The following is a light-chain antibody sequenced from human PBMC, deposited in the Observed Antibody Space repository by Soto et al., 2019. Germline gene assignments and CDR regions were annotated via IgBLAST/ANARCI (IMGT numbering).Light chain of an antibody. CDR2: LSSDGSH. J-gene: IGLJ2*01. CDR3: QTWDTGARVV. CDR1: SGHSSYA. V-gene: IGLV4-69*01. Sequence: QLVLTQSPSASACLGASVELTCTLSSGHSSYAIAWHQQQPEKGPRYLMKLSSDGSHSKGDGIPDRFSGSSSGAERYLTISSLQSEDEADYYCQTWDTGARVVFGGGTKVTVL.